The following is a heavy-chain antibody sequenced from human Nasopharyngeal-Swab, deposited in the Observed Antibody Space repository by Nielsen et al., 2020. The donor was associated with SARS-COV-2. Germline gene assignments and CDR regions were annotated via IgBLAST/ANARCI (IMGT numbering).Heavy chain of an antibody. CDR1: GVSITSQY. Sequence: SDTLSLTCTVSGVSITSQYWSWIRQPPGKGLEGSGYKSHNNGTSYKHSPKRRVTMFMDTIKNQFYLRLRSVTAADTAVYYCAKEGATGWFDPWGQGTLVTVSS. CDR3: AKEGATGWFDP. CDR2: KSHNNGT. V-gene: IGHV4-59*11. J-gene: IGHJ5*02.